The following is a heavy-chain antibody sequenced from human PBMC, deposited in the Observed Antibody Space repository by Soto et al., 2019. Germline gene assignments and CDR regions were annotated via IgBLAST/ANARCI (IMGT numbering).Heavy chain of an antibody. CDR1: GYTFTSYA. J-gene: IGHJ2*01. V-gene: IGHV1-3*01. D-gene: IGHD1-26*01. Sequence: QVQLVQSGAEVKKPGASVKVSCKASGYTFTSYAMHWVRQAPGQRLEWMGWINAGNGNTKYSQEFQGRVTITRDTSASTAYMELSSLRPEDTAVYYCARGGSLYWYFDLWGRGTLVTVSS. CDR3: ARGGSLYWYFDL. CDR2: INAGNGNT.